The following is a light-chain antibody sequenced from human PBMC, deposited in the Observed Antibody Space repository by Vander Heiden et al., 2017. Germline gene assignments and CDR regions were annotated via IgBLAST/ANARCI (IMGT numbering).Light chain of an antibody. CDR1: RSNIGAGYD. Sequence: QSVLTQPPSVSGAPGQRVTIPCTGSRSNIGAGYDVHWYQQLPGTAPKLLIYGNSNRPSGVPDRFSGSKSGTSASLAITGLQAEDEADYYCQSYDSSLSDVFGTGTKVTVL. CDR2: GNS. CDR3: QSYDSSLSDV. V-gene: IGLV1-40*01. J-gene: IGLJ1*01.